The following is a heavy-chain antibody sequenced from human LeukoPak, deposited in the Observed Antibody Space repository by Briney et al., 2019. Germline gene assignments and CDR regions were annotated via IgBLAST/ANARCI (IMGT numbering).Heavy chain of an antibody. J-gene: IGHJ4*02. CDR2: IYYSGST. CDR1: GGSISSGDYY. V-gene: IGHV4-30-4*01. D-gene: IGHD6-13*01. CDR3: ARVGATSSSWYYFDY. Sequence: SQTLSPTCTVSGGSISSGDYYWSWIRQPPGKGLEWIGYIYYSGSTYYNPSLKSRVTISVDTSKNQFSLKLSSVTAADTAVYYCARVGATSSSWYYFDYWGQGTLVTVSS.